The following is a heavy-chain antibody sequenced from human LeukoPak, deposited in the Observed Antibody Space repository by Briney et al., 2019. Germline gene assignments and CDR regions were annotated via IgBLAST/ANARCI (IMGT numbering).Heavy chain of an antibody. CDR2: ISGDGDST. J-gene: IGHJ3*02. V-gene: IGHV3-43*02. CDR3: AKDIGADYYYDSSGYFI. D-gene: IGHD3-22*01. Sequence: PGGSQGLFCAASGFTFDNYAMHWVSQVPGKGLEWVSLISGDGDSTYYPDSVKGRFTISRDNSKNSLYLQMNSLRTEDTALYYCAKDIGADYYYDSSGYFIWGQARNVSVSS. CDR1: GFTFDNYA.